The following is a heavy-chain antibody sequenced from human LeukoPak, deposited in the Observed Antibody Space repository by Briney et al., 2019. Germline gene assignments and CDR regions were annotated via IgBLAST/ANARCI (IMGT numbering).Heavy chain of an antibody. D-gene: IGHD6-19*01. V-gene: IGHV4-34*01. CDR2: INHSGST. CDR3: ARGSRGWKTDWFDP. CDR1: GGSFSGYY. Sequence: SETLSLTCAVYGGSFSGYYWSWIRQPPGKGLEWIGEINHSGSTNYNPSLKSRVTISVDTSKNQFSLRLSSVTAADTTVYYCARGSRGWKTDWFDPWGQGTLVTVSS. J-gene: IGHJ5*02.